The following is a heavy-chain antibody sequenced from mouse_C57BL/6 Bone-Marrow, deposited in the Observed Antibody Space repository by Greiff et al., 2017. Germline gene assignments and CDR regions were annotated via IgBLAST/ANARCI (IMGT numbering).Heavy chain of an antibody. Sequence: EVQLQQSGAELVRPGASVKLSCTASGFNIKDYYMHWVKQRPEQGLEWIGRIDPEDGDTEYAPKFQGKATMTADTSSNKAYLQLSSLTSEDTAVYYCTTAAFYGSSPSYFDYWGQGTTLTVSS. CDR2: IDPEDGDT. J-gene: IGHJ2*01. CDR1: GFNIKDYY. V-gene: IGHV14-1*01. CDR3: TTAAFYGSSPSYFDY. D-gene: IGHD1-1*01.